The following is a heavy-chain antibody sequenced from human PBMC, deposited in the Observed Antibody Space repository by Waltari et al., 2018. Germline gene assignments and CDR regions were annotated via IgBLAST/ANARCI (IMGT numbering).Heavy chain of an antibody. J-gene: IGHJ4*02. V-gene: IGHV3-7*01. Sequence: EVQLVESGGGLVQPGGSLRLSCVASGFTFSSYWMSWVRQAPGKGLEWVANIKQDGSGKYYVDSVKGRFTISRDNAKNSLYLQMNSLRAEDTAVYFCARDLVGATSVYYFDHWGQGILVTVSS. D-gene: IGHD1-26*01. CDR3: ARDLVGATSVYYFDH. CDR2: IKQDGSGK. CDR1: GFTFSSYW.